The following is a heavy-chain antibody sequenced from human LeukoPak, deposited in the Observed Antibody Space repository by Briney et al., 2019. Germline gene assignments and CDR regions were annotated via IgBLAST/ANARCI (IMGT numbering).Heavy chain of an antibody. CDR2: IIPIFGTA. CDR3: ARAQEQWLVRMGLYYFDY. CDR1: GGTFSSYA. Sequence: SVKVSCKASGGTFSSYAISWVRQAPGQGLEWMGGIIPIFGTANYAQKFQGRVTITADESTSTAYMELSSLRSEDTAVYYCARAQEQWLVRMGLYYFDYWGQGTLVTVSS. D-gene: IGHD6-19*01. V-gene: IGHV1-69*13. J-gene: IGHJ4*02.